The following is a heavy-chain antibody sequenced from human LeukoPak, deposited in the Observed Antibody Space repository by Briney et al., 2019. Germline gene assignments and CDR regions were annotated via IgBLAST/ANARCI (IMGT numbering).Heavy chain of an antibody. Sequence: GGSLRLSCAASGFTVSSNYMSWVRQAPRKGLEWVSVIYSGGSTYYADSVKGRFTISRDNSKNTLYLQMNSLRAEDTAVYYCAKSTTVTQRGYFDYWGQGTLVTVSS. V-gene: IGHV3-66*02. CDR2: IYSGGST. CDR3: AKSTTVTQRGYFDY. J-gene: IGHJ4*02. D-gene: IGHD4-17*01. CDR1: GFTVSSNY.